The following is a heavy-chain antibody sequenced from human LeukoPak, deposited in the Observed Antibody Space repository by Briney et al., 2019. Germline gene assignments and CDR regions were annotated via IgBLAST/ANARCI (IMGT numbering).Heavy chain of an antibody. CDR1: GFTFSSYS. J-gene: IGHJ4*02. CDR3: AKGKTATGTLALDY. Sequence: GGSLRLSCAASGFTFSSYSMNWVRQAPGKGLEWVSGISGNGGSTYYADSVKGRFTISRDNPKNTMYLQMNGLRAEDTAIYYCAKGKTATGTLALDYWGQGTLVTVSS. D-gene: IGHD3-9*01. CDR2: ISGNGGST. V-gene: IGHV3-23*01.